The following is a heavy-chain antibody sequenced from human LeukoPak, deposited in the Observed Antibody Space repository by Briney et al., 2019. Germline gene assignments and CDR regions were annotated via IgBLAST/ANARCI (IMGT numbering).Heavy chain of an antibody. Sequence: KPSETLSLTCTVAGGSISSYYWSWIRQPAGKGLEWIGRIYTSGSTTYNPSLESRVTMSLDTSKNQFSLKLNSVTAADTAVYYCAREAWRGTGSYYVFWGQGTLVTVS. D-gene: IGHD1-26*01. V-gene: IGHV4-4*07. CDR3: AREAWRGTGSYYVF. J-gene: IGHJ4*02. CDR1: GGSISSYY. CDR2: IYTSGST.